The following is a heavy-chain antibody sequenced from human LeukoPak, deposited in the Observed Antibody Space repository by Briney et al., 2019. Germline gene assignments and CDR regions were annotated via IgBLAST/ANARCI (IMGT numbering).Heavy chain of an antibody. Sequence: GGSLRLSCAASGFTFSSYWMSWVRQAPGKGLEWVANIKQDGSTKNYVDSVKGRFAISRDNSKNTLYLQVNSLRAEDTAVYYCARDTKSYSYSSGWFDYWGQGTLVTVSS. CDR2: IKQDGSTK. CDR3: ARDTKSYSYSSGWFDY. CDR1: GFTFSSYW. J-gene: IGHJ4*02. V-gene: IGHV3-7*01. D-gene: IGHD6-19*01.